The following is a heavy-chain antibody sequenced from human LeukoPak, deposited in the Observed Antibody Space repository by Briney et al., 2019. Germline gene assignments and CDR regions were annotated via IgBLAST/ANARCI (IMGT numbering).Heavy chain of an antibody. J-gene: IGHJ5*02. Sequence: SVKVSCKASGGTFSSYAISWVRQAPGQGLEWMGGIIPIFGTANYAQKFQGRVTITADESTSTAYMELSSLRSEDTAVYYCAREVGATIDWFDPWGQGTLVTVSS. CDR2: IIPIFGTA. V-gene: IGHV1-69*13. CDR3: AREVGATIDWFDP. D-gene: IGHD1-26*01. CDR1: GGTFSSYA.